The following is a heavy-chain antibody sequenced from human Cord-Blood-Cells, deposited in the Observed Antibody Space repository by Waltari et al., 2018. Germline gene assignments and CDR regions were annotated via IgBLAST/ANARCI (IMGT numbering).Heavy chain of an antibody. Sequence: QVQLQESGPGLVKPSETLSLTCTVSGGSISRYYWSWIRQPAGKGLEWIGRIYTSGSTNYNPALKSRVTMSVDTSKNQFSLKLSSVTAADTAVYYCARVAKSGYSYYYYMDVWGKGTTVTVSS. V-gene: IGHV4-4*07. CDR2: IYTSGST. D-gene: IGHD3-3*01. CDR3: ARVAKSGYSYYYYMDV. J-gene: IGHJ6*03. CDR1: GGSISRYY.